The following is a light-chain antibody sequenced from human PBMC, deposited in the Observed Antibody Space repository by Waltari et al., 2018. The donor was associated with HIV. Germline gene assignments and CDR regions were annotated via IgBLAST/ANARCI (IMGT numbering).Light chain of an antibody. Sequence: QSALTQPASVSGSPGQSITISCTGTTSDVGGYNSVSWYQQHPAKAPKLVILEVSSRPSWVSNRFSGSKSGSTASLTISGLQAEDEAYYYCSSYTSSDTVVFGGGTKVTVL. CDR2: EVS. J-gene: IGLJ2*01. CDR3: SSYTSSDTVV. CDR1: TSDVGGYNS. V-gene: IGLV2-14*03.